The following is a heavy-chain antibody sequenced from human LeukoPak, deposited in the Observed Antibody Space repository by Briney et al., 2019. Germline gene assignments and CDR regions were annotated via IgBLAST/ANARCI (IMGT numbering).Heavy chain of an antibody. Sequence: PGGSLRLSCAASGFTISTYDINWVSQAPGKGLEWVSAISGSGGSTYYADSVKGRFTISRDNSKNTLYLQMNSLRAEDTAVYYCAKAGLGYYDMSGDYYGMDVWGQGTTVTVSS. J-gene: IGHJ6*02. D-gene: IGHD3-9*01. CDR1: GFTISTYD. CDR3: AKAGLGYYDMSGDYYGMDV. CDR2: ISGSGGST. V-gene: IGHV3-23*01.